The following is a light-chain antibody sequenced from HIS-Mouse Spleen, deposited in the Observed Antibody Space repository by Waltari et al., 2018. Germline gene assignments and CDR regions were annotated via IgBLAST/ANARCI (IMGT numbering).Light chain of an antibody. Sequence: SYVLTQPPSVSVAPGKTARITCGGNNIGSKSVHWYQQKPGQAPVLVVYDDSDRPSGIPGEFSGSKSGNTATLTVSRVEAGDEADYYCQVWDSSSDHVVFGGGTKLTVL. CDR2: DDS. V-gene: IGLV3-21*03. J-gene: IGLJ2*01. CDR3: QVWDSSSDHVV. CDR1: NIGSKS.